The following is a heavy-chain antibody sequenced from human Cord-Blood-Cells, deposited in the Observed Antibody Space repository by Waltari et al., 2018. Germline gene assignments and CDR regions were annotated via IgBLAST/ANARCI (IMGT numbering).Heavy chain of an antibody. J-gene: IGHJ3*02. V-gene: IGHV4-30-4*01. CDR1: GGSISSGDYY. CDR2: IYYSGST. CDR3: ARVGGSGDDAFDI. Sequence: QVQLQESGPGLVKPSQTLSLTCTVSGGSISSGDYYWSWIRQPPGKGLEWIGYIYYSGSTYHNPSLKSRVTISVDTSKNQFSLKLSSVTAADTAVYYCARVGGSGDDAFDIWGQGTMVTVSS. D-gene: IGHD3-16*01.